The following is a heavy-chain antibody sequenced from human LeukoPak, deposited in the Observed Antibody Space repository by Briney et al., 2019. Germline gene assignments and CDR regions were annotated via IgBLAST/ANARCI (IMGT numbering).Heavy chain of an antibody. V-gene: IGHV1-18*01. J-gene: IGHJ5*02. CDR1: GYTFTSYG. Sequence: ASVKVSCKASGYTFTSYGISWVRQAPGQGLEWMGWISAYNGNTNYAQKLQGRVTMTTDTSTSTAYMELRSLRSDDTAVYYCARDGGQYYDLLSGYYNNDWFDPWGQGTLVTVSS. CDR3: ARDGGQYYDLLSGYYNNDWFDP. D-gene: IGHD3-9*01. CDR2: ISAYNGNT.